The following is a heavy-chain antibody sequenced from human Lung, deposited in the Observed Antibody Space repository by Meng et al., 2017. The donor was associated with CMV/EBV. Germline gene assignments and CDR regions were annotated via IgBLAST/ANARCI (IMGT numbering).Heavy chain of an antibody. D-gene: IGHD3-10*02. V-gene: IGHV1-69*02. CDR1: GGTFSSYK. Sequence: SXXVSXKASGGTFSSYKIDWVRQAPGQGLEWVGRIIPVLGIANYAQKFQGRVMITADKSTSTAYMEVSSLRSEDTAVYYCATFMGYVRDPEKRPFDSWGQGTQVTVSS. CDR3: ATFMGYVRDPEKRPFDS. J-gene: IGHJ4*02. CDR2: IIPVLGIA.